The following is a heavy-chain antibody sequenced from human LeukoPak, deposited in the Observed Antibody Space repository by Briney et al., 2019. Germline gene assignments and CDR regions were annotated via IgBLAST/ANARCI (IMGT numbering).Heavy chain of an antibody. V-gene: IGHV4-39*01. CDR2: IYYSGST. Sequence: KPSETLSLTCTVSGGSISSSSYYWGWIRQPPGKGLEWIGSIYYSGSTYYNPSLKSRVTISVDTSKNQLSLKLSSVTAADTAVYYCARRLGLAAAGSRGFDYWGQGTLVTVSS. CDR3: ARRLGLAAAGSRGFDY. J-gene: IGHJ4*02. D-gene: IGHD6-13*01. CDR1: GGSISSSSYY.